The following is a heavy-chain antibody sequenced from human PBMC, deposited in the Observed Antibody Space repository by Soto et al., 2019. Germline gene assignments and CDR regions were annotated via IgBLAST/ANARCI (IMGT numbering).Heavy chain of an antibody. V-gene: IGHV3-7*03. D-gene: IGHD5-12*01. CDR2: INQDGSEI. CDR3: ARDWSYSGFEDF. CDR1: GFTFSFYW. J-gene: IGHJ4*02. Sequence: GGSLRLSCEVSGFTFSFYWMSWVRQAPGKGLEWVANINQDGSEINFVDSVKGRFTIPRDNAKNLLYLQMNSLRVEDTAVYYCARDWSYSGFEDFWGQGTQVTVSS.